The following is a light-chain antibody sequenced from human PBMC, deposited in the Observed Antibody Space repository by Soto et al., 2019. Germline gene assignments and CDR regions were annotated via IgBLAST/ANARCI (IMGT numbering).Light chain of an antibody. CDR3: QHYNSYPET. V-gene: IGKV1-5*03. CDR2: KAS. J-gene: IGKJ1*01. CDR1: QTINNW. Sequence: DIQMTQSPSTLSASVGDRVTITCRASQTINNWLAWYQQKPGKAPKLLIYKASSLETGVPSRFSGSGSGTEFTLTISSLQPDDFATYYCQHYNSYPETFGQGTKVEIK.